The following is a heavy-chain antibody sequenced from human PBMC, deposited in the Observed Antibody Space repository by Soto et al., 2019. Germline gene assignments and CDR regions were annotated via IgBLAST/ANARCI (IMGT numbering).Heavy chain of an antibody. CDR3: ARDLGIAAAGTNY. D-gene: IGHD6-13*01. V-gene: IGHV3-33*01. CDR2: IWYDGGNK. J-gene: IGHJ4*02. CDR1: GFTFSSYG. Sequence: QVQLVESGGGVVQPGRSLRLSCAASGFTFSSYGMHWVRQAPGKGLEWVAVIWYDGGNKYYADSVKGRFTISRDNSKNTLYLQMNSLRAEDTAVYYCARDLGIAAAGTNYWGQGTLVTVSS.